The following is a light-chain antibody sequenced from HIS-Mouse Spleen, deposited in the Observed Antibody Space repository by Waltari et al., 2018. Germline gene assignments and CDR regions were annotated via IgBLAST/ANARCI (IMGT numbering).Light chain of an antibody. CDR1: QSISSW. CDR2: KAS. J-gene: IGKJ1*01. Sequence: DIQMTQSPSTLSASVGDRVIITCRASQSISSWLAWYQQKPGKAPKLLIYKASSLESGVPSRFSGSGSGTEFTLTISSLQPDDFATYYCQQYNSYSFGQGTKVEIK. CDR3: QQYNSYS. V-gene: IGKV1-5*03.